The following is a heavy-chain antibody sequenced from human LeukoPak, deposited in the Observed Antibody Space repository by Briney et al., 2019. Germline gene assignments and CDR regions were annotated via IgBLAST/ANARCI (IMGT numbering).Heavy chain of an antibody. CDR3: ARGQMAGY. D-gene: IGHD5-24*01. Sequence: PGGSLRPSCAASGFPFSSYWMSWVRQAPGKGLEWVANIKPDGSEKSYVDSVKGRFTISRDNAKNSLYLQMNSLRAEDTAVYYCARGQMAGYWGQGTLVTVSS. V-gene: IGHV3-7*05. CDR1: GFPFSSYW. J-gene: IGHJ4*02. CDR2: IKPDGSEK.